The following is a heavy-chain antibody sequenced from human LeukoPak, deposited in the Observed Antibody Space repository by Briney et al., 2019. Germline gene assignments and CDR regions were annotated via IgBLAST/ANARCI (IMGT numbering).Heavy chain of an antibody. V-gene: IGHV3-64*04. CDR2: INDNGGRT. CDR1: GFTFSRYA. D-gene: IGHD3-10*01. Sequence: GGSLRLSCSASGFTFSRYAMHWVRQAPGKGLEYVSGINDNGGRTHYGDSVKGRFSISRDNSRNTLYLQMNSLRAEDTAVYYCARGLGRELDGAFDIWGQGTMVTVSS. J-gene: IGHJ3*02. CDR3: ARGLGRELDGAFDI.